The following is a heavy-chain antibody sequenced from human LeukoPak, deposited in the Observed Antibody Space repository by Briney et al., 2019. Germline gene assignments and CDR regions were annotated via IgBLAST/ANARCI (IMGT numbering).Heavy chain of an antibody. V-gene: IGHV4-34*01. CDR2: INHSGST. CDR1: GGSFSGYY. CDR3: ARDGEYSSSSFAFDI. D-gene: IGHD6-6*01. J-gene: IGHJ3*02. Sequence: SETLSLTCAVYGGSFSGYYWSWIRQPPGKGLEWIGEINHSGSTNYNPSLKSRVTISVDTSKNQFSLKLGSVTAADTAVYYCARDGEYSSSSFAFDIWGQGTMVTVSS.